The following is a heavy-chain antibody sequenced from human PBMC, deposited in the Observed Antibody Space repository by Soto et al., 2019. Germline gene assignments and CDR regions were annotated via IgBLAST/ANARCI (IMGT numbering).Heavy chain of an antibody. CDR1: GGSISSYY. CDR3: AKDLGSSGWYHYFDY. Sequence: SETLSLTCTVSGGSISSYYWSWIRQPAGKGLEWIGRIYTSGSTNYNPSLKSRVTMSVDTSKNQFSLKLSSVTAADTAVYYCAKDLGSSGWYHYFDYWGQGTLVTVSS. D-gene: IGHD6-19*01. CDR2: IYTSGST. V-gene: IGHV4-4*07. J-gene: IGHJ4*02.